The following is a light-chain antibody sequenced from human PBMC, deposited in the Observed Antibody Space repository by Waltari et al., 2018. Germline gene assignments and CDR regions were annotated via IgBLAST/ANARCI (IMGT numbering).Light chain of an antibody. V-gene: IGKV3-20*01. Sequence: EIVLTQSPGTLSLSPGERGTLSCRASQSVSRFLAWYQQKPGQAHRLLIYGASTRATGIPDRFSGSGSGTDFSLTISRLEPEDFAVYYCQKYDRLPATFGQGTKVEIK. CDR1: QSVSRF. CDR2: GAS. J-gene: IGKJ1*01. CDR3: QKYDRLPAT.